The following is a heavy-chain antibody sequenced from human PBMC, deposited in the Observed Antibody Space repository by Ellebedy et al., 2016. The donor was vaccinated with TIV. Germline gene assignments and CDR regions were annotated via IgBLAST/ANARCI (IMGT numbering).Heavy chain of an antibody. CDR3: TFIAAAGGGAY. CDR1: RVTFRSYW. Sequence: PGGSLRLSCAASRVTFRSYWMHWVRQAPGEGLVWVARINNDGSSTNYADSVKGRFTISRDNSKNTLYLQINSLRAEDTAVYYCTFIAAAGGGAYWGQGTLVTVSS. CDR2: INNDGSST. V-gene: IGHV3-74*01. D-gene: IGHD6-13*01. J-gene: IGHJ4*02.